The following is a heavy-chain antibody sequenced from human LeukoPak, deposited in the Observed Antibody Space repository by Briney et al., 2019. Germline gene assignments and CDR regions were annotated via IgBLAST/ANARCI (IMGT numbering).Heavy chain of an antibody. CDR2: ISAYNGNT. CDR3: ARSDQRITMIVVVDEYFQH. Sequence: GASVKVSCKASGYTSTSYGISWVRQAPGQGLEWMGWISAYNGNTNYAQKLQGRVTMTTDTSTSTAYMELRSLRSEDTAVYYCARSDQRITMIVVVDEYFQHWGQGTLVTVSS. D-gene: IGHD3-22*01. J-gene: IGHJ1*01. V-gene: IGHV1-18*01. CDR1: GYTSTSYG.